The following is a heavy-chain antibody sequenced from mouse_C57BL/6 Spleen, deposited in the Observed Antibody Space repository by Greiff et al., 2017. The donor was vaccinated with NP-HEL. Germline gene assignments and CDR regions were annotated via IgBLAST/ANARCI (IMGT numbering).Heavy chain of an antibody. V-gene: IGHV5-6*03. CDR2: ISSGGSST. CDR3: ARQAIYDCSSYVDWYFDV. J-gene: IGHJ1*03. D-gene: IGHD1-1*01. Sequence: EVMLVESGGGLVKPGGSLKLSCAASGFTFSSYGMSWVRQTPDKRLEWVATISSGGSSTYYTDSVKGRFTISRDNAKNTLYLQMSSLKSEDTAMYYCARQAIYDCSSYVDWYFDVWGTGTTVTVSS. CDR1: GFTFSSYG.